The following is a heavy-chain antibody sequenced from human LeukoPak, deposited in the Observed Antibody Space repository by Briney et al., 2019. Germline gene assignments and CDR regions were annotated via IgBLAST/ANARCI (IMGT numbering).Heavy chain of an antibody. J-gene: IGHJ5*02. CDR2: IKQDGSEK. CDR3: ARWQPGFDP. V-gene: IGHV3-7*01. CDR1: GFTFSNYW. D-gene: IGHD6-13*01. Sequence: GGSLRLSCAASGFTFSNYWMSWVRQAPGKGLEWVANIKQDGSEKYYVDSVEGRFAISRDNAQNSLYLQMTSLRVEDTAMYYCARWQPGFDPWGQGTLVTVSS.